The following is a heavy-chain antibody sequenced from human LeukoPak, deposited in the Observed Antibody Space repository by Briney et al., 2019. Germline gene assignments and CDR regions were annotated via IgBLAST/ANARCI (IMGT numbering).Heavy chain of an antibody. CDR1: GDSFRSSTYY. CDR2: LYYSGST. CDR3: ACLTTADAFDI. J-gene: IGHJ3*02. D-gene: IGHD3-22*01. V-gene: IGHV4-39*07. Sequence: SETLSLTCTVSGDSFRSSTYYWGWIRQPPGRGLEWIGSLYYSGSTYYNPSLKSRVTISVDTSKNQFSLKLSSVTAADTAVYYCACLTTADAFDIWGQGTMVTVSS.